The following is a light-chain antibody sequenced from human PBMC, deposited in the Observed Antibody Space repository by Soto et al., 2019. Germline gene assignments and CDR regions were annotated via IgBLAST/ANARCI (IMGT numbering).Light chain of an antibody. CDR1: HSIIIY. V-gene: IGKV1-5*01. Sequence: DIQMTQSPSTLSASVGDRVAITCRSSHSIIIYFAFYQQKPGKAPKLLIYAASTLQSGVPSRFSGSGSGTDFTLTIICLQSEDFATYYCQQYYSYPRTFGQGTKVDIK. CDR3: QQYYSYPRT. J-gene: IGKJ1*01. CDR2: AAS.